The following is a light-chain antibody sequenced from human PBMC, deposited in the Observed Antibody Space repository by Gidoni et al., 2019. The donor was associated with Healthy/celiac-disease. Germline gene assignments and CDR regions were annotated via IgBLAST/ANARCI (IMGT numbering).Light chain of an antibody. CDR3: QQSYSTPLT. V-gene: IGKV1-39*01. J-gene: IGKJ5*01. Sequence: DLPMTQSPSSLSASVGDRVTITCRASQSISSYLNWYQQKPGKAPKLLIYAASSLQSGVPSRFSGSGSGTDFTLTISSLQPEDFATYYCQQSYSTPLTCGQGTRLEIK. CDR2: AAS. CDR1: QSISSY.